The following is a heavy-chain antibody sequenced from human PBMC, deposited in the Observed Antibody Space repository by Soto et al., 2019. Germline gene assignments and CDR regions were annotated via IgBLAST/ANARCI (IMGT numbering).Heavy chain of an antibody. CDR3: ARGSVVQFWYFDL. CDR2: IYYRGSP. Sequence: QVQLQESGPGLVKPSETLSLTCTVSGGSVSSYYWSWIRQPPGKELEWIGYIYYRGSPDYNPSLNSRVTISLDTSKNQFSLKLGSVTAADTAVYYCARGSVVQFWYFDLWGRGTLVTVPS. CDR1: GGSVSSYY. D-gene: IGHD2-15*01. J-gene: IGHJ2*01. V-gene: IGHV4-59*02.